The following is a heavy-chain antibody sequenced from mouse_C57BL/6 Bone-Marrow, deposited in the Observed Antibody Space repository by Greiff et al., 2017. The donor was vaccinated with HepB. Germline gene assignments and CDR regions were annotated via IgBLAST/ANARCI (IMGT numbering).Heavy chain of an antibody. J-gene: IGHJ1*03. V-gene: IGHV1-56*01. D-gene: IGHD1-1*01. CDR2: IFPGSGST. Sequence: VQLQQSGPELVRPGASVKISCKAPGYTFTSHWMQWVRQRPGQGLEWIGEIFPGSGSTYYNEKFKGKATLTVDTSSSTAYMQLSSLTSEDSAVYFCAFTPITTVVARWYFDVSGTGTTVTVSS. CDR3: AFTPITTVVARWYFDV. CDR1: GYTFTSHW.